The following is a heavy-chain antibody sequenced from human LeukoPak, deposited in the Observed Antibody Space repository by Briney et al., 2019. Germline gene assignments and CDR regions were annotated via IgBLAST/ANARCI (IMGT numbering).Heavy chain of an antibody. D-gene: IGHD2-2*01. V-gene: IGHV4-4*07. CDR3: AGETDIVVVPAL. CDR2: IYTSGST. CDR1: GGSISSYY. Sequence: PSETLSLTCTVSGGSISSYYWSWIRQPAGKGLERIGRIYTSGSTNYNPSLKSRVTMSVDTSKNQFSLKLSSVTAADTAVYYCAGETDIVVVPALWGQGTLVTVSS. J-gene: IGHJ4*02.